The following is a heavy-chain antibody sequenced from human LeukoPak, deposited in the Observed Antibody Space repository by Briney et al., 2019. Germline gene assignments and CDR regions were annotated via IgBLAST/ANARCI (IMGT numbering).Heavy chain of an antibody. CDR2: ISRDMTYI. CDR3: AELGITMIGGV. V-gene: IGHV3-21*01. CDR1: GFTFSDYT. D-gene: IGHD3-10*02. J-gene: IGHJ6*04. Sequence: GGSLRLSCAASGFTFSDYTLNWFRQAPGKGLEWVSSISRDMTYIYYADSVKGRFTISRDNAKNSLYLQMNSLRAEDTAVYYCAELGITMIGGVWGKGTTVTISS.